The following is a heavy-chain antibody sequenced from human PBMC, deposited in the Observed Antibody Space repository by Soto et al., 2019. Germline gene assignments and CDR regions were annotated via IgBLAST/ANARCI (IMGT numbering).Heavy chain of an antibody. Sequence: SDTLSITWNVSGGSISSYYCIWIGQPPGKGLEWIGYIYYSGSANYNPSLKSRVTISVDTSKNQFSPKLSSVTAADTAVYYCASEYSGYDQAFDIWGQGTMVTVSS. CDR3: ASEYSGYDQAFDI. CDR2: IYYSGSA. D-gene: IGHD5-12*01. CDR1: GGSISSYY. J-gene: IGHJ3*02. V-gene: IGHV4-59*08.